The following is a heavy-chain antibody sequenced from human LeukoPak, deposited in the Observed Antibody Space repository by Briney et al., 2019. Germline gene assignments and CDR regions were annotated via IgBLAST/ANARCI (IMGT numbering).Heavy chain of an antibody. D-gene: IGHD3-10*01. CDR2: IIPILGIA. J-gene: IGHJ4*02. CDR1: GGTFSSYA. CDR3: ARDSGRGRFDY. V-gene: IGHV1-69*04. Sequence: GASVKVSCKASGGTFSSYAISWVRQAPGQELEWMGRIIPILGIANYAQKFQGRVTITADKSTSTAYMELSSLRSEDTAVYYCARDSGRGRFDYWGQGTLVTVSS.